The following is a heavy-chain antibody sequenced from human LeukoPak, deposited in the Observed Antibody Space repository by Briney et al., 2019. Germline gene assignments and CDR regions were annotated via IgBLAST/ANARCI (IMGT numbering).Heavy chain of an antibody. V-gene: IGHV3-7*03. CDR2: IKQDGSEK. Sequence: GGSLRLSCAASGFTFSSHWMSWVRQAPGKGLEWVANIKQDGSEKYYVDSVKGRFTISRDNAKNSLYLQMNSLRAEDTAVYYCAKIVGATGEDNWFDPWGQGTLVTVSS. D-gene: IGHD1-26*01. CDR3: AKIVGATGEDNWFDP. J-gene: IGHJ5*02. CDR1: GFTFSSHW.